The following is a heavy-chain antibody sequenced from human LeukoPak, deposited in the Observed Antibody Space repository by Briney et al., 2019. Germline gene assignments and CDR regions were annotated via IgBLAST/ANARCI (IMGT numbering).Heavy chain of an antibody. CDR1: GGSISSGGYY. CDR3: ARVEATYYYGSGSSDWFDP. D-gene: IGHD3-10*01. CDR2: IYYSGST. J-gene: IGHJ5*02. Sequence: SETLSLTCTVSGGSISSGGYYWSWIRQHPGKGLEWIGYIYYSGSTYYNPSLKSRVTISVDTSKNQFSLKLSSVTAADTVVYYCARVEATYYYGSGSSDWFDPWGQGTLVTVSS. V-gene: IGHV4-31*03.